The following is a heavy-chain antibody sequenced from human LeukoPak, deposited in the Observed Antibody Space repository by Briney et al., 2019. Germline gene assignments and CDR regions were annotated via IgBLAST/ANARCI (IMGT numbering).Heavy chain of an antibody. Sequence: PGGSLRLSCAASGFTSSSYSMNWVRQAPGKGLEWVSSISSSSSYIYYADSVKGRFTISRDNAKNSLYLQMNSLRAEDTAVYYCARASYNWNYVEGRYFDYWGQGTLVTVSS. CDR1: GFTSSSYS. CDR2: ISSSSSYI. CDR3: ARASYNWNYVEGRYFDY. D-gene: IGHD1-7*01. V-gene: IGHV3-21*01. J-gene: IGHJ4*02.